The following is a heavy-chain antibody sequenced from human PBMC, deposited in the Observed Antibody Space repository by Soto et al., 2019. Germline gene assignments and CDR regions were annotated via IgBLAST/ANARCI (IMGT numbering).Heavy chain of an antibody. CDR1: GYTFTSYC. V-gene: IGHV1-18*01. CDR3: ACFILRYFDWLSPLNY. D-gene: IGHD3-9*01. CDR2: ISAYNGNT. Sequence: ASVKVSCKASGYTFTSYCISWVRQAPGQGLEWMGWISAYNGNTNYAQKLQGRVTMTTDTSTSTAYMELRSLRSDDTAVYYCACFILRYFDWLSPLNYWGQGTLVTVSS. J-gene: IGHJ4*02.